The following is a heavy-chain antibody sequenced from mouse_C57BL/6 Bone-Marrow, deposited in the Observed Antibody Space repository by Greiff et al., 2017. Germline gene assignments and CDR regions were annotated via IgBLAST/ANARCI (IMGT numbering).Heavy chain of an antibody. V-gene: IGHV1-18*01. Sequence: EVQLQQSGPELVKPGASVKIPCKASGYTFTDYYMDWVKQSHGKSLEWIGDINPNNGGTNYNQKFKGKATLTVDKSSSTTYMELRSLTSEDTAVYTYASTSATVVEYYFDYWGQGTTLTVSS. CDR3: ASTSATVVEYYFDY. D-gene: IGHD1-1*01. J-gene: IGHJ2*01. CDR1: GYTFTDYY. CDR2: INPNNGGT.